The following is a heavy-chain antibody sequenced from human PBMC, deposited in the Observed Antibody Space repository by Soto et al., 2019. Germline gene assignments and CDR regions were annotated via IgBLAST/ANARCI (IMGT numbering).Heavy chain of an antibody. CDR3: ARAPLTHYDSSGYYYWGAFDI. J-gene: IGHJ3*02. CDR2: ISAYNGNT. V-gene: IGHV1-18*01. Sequence: ASVKVSCKASGYTFTSYGISWVRQAPGQGLEWMGWISAYNGNTNYAQKLQGRVTMTTDTSTSTAYMELRSLRSDDTAVYYCARAPLTHYDSSGYYYWGAFDIWGQGTMVTVSS. CDR1: GYTFTSYG. D-gene: IGHD3-22*01.